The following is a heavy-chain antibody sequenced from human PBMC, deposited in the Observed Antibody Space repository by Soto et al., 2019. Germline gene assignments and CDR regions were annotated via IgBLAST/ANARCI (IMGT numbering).Heavy chain of an antibody. CDR3: ARVGSTAAAGILDY. D-gene: IGHD6-13*01. V-gene: IGHV3-11*06. CDR2: ISSSSSHT. Sequence: GALRLSCAASGFSFSDFYMSWIRQAPGKGLEWVSYISSSSSHTPYADSVKGRFTISRDNAKNSVYLQMNSLRAEDTAVYYCARVGSTAAAGILDYWGQGTLVTVSS. CDR1: GFSFSDFY. J-gene: IGHJ4*02.